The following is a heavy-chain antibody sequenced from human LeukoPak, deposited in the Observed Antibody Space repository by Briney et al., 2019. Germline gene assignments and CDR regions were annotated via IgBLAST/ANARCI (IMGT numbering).Heavy chain of an antibody. CDR1: GFTLSSYA. J-gene: IGHJ4*02. V-gene: IGHV3-23*01. Sequence: GASLRLSCAASGFTLSSYAMSWVRQAPGKGLEWVSAISGSGGSTYYADSVKGRFTISRDNSKNTLYLQMNSLRAEGTAVYYCASDSNDYVWGSYRGLFNYWGQGTLVTVSS. CDR2: ISGSGGST. CDR3: ASDSNDYVWGSYRGLFNY. D-gene: IGHD3-16*01.